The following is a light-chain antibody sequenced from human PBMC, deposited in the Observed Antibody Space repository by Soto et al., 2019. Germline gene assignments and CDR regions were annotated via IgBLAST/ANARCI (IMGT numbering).Light chain of an antibody. J-gene: IGKJ1*01. Sequence: DIQMTQSPSSLSASVGDRVTITCRASQSISSYLNWYQQKPGEAPKLLIHAASSLQSGVPSRFSGSGSGTDFTLTISSLQPEDFATYYCQQSYSTPWTFGQGTKVDIK. CDR3: QQSYSTPWT. CDR2: AAS. V-gene: IGKV1-39*01. CDR1: QSISSY.